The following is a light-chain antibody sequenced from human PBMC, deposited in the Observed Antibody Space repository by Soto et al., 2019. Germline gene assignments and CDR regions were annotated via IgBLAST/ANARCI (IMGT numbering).Light chain of an antibody. V-gene: IGKV4-1*01. CDR3: HQYYSSPPT. Sequence: DIVMTQSPDSLAVSLGERATINCKSSQSVLFSSNNKNFLAWYQQKPGQSPKLLIYWASTRESGVPDRFSGSGSGTDFTLTISSLQGEDVALYYCHQYYSSPPTFGGGTKVDIK. J-gene: IGKJ4*01. CDR2: WAS. CDR1: QSVLFSSNNKNF.